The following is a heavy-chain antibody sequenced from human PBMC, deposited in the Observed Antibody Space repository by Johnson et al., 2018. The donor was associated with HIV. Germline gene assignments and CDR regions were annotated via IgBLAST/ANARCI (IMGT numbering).Heavy chain of an antibody. D-gene: IGHD2-8*01. J-gene: IGHJ3*02. CDR2: IDGNGGNK. CDR3: ARDSNRYAFDI. CDR1: GFSFDDYG. Sequence: VQLVESGGGMVRPGGSLRLSCAASGFSFDDYGMNWVRQAPGKGLEWVCGIDGNGGNKRYADSVKGRFTISRDNAKNSLYLQMNSLRAEDTAVYYCARDSNRYAFDIWGQGTMVTVSS. V-gene: IGHV3-20*04.